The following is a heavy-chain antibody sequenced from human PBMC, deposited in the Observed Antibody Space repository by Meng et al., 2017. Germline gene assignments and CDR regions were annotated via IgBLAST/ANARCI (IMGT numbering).Heavy chain of an antibody. Sequence: GGSLRLSCAASGFTVSSNYMSWVRQAPGKGLEWVSVIYSGGSTYYADSVKGRFTISRDNPKNTLYLQMNSLRAEDTAVYYCARAGRSSGTYYFDYWGQGTLVTVSS. D-gene: IGHD6-19*01. CDR2: IYSGGST. CDR1: GFTVSSNY. CDR3: ARAGRSSGTYYFDY. V-gene: IGHV3-66*02. J-gene: IGHJ4*02.